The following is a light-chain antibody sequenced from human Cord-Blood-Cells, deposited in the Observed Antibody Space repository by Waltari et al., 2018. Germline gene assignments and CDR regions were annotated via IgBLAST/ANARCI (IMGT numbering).Light chain of an antibody. CDR3: SSYTSSSTYV. CDR1: SSDVGGSNY. CDR2: DVS. Sequence: QSALTQPAPVSGSPGQSITISCTGTSSDVGGSNYVSWYQQHPGKAPKLMIYDVSNRPSGVSNLFSGSKAGNTASLTTSGLQAEDEADYYCSSYTSSSTYVFGTVTKVTVL. V-gene: IGLV2-14*01. J-gene: IGLJ1*01.